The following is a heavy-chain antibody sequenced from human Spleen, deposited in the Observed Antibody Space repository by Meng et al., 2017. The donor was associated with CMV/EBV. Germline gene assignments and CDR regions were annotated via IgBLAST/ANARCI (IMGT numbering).Heavy chain of an antibody. CDR3: RLVITPQGFDG. D-gene: IGHD4-23*01. V-gene: IGHV3-21*03. CDR2: ISSSSGYI. J-gene: IGHJ4*02. CDR1: GFSFTIYA. Sequence: GESLKISCAASGFSFTIYAMTWVRQAPGKGLERVSSISSSSGYIYYADSVKGRFTISRDNAKNSLYLQMNSLRAEDTAVYYCRLVITPQGFDGWGQGTLVTVSS.